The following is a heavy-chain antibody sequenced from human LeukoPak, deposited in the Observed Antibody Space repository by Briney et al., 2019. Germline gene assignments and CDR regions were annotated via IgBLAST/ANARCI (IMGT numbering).Heavy chain of an antibody. CDR1: GFTFSSYG. Sequence: PGGSLRLSCAASGFTFSSYGMSWVRQAPGKGLEWVSAISGSGGSTYYADSVKGRFTISRDNSKNTLYLQMNSLRAEDTAVYYCARLTYYYGSGSYYYFDYWGQGTLVTVSS. D-gene: IGHD3-10*01. J-gene: IGHJ4*02. CDR2: ISGSGGST. CDR3: ARLTYYYGSGSYYYFDY. V-gene: IGHV3-23*01.